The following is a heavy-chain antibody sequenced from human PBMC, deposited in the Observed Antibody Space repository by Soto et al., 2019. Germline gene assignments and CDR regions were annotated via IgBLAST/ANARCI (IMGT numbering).Heavy chain of an antibody. Sequence: QVQLQESGPGLVKPSETLSLTRTVSGDSIRSHYWGWIRQPPGKGLEWIGYIYYSGSTNYNPSLKSRVTISGDTSKNQLSLKLSSVTAADTAVYYCARRYCSSTSCYIYDPWGQGTLVTVSS. CDR2: IYYSGST. V-gene: IGHV4-59*08. CDR1: GDSIRSHY. D-gene: IGHD2-2*02. CDR3: ARRYCSSTSCYIYDP. J-gene: IGHJ5*02.